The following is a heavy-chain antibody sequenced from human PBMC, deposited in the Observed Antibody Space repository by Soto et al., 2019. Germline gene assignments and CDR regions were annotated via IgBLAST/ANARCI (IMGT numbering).Heavy chain of an antibody. CDR3: AKAHYVWQLLVQAEYFQH. CDR2: ISYDGSNK. Sequence: QVQLVESGGGVVQPGRSLRLSCAASGFTFSSYGMHWVRQAPGKGLEWVAVISYDGSNKYYEDSVKGRFTISRDNSKNTLYLQMKSLRAEDTAAHYFAKAHYVWQLLVQAEYFQHSGQGTLLTVSS. J-gene: IGHJ1*01. CDR1: GFTFSSYG. V-gene: IGHV3-30*18. D-gene: IGHD6-19*01.